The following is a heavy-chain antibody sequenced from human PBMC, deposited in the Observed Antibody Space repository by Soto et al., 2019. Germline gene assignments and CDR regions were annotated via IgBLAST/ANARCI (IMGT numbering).Heavy chain of an antibody. J-gene: IGHJ4*02. CDR1: GFTFSSYW. CDR2: IKQDGSEK. CDR3: ARAVAGTNYFDY. V-gene: IGHV3-7*05. D-gene: IGHD6-19*01. Sequence: EVQLVESGGGLVQPGESLRLSCAASGFTFSSYWMGWVRQAPGKGLEWVANIKQDGSEKKYVDSVKGRFSISRDNAKKSLYVQMDSPRAEDTAVYYCARAVAGTNYFDYWGQGTLVTVSA.